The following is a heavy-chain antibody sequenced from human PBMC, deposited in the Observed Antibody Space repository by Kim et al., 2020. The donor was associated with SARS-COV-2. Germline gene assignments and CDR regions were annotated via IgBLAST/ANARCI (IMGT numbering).Heavy chain of an antibody. J-gene: IGHJ6*02. Sequence: ASVKVSCKASGYTFTNYYMHWVRQAPGQGLEWLGIIDPSGGTTSYAQKFQGRVTMTRDTSTSTVYMELGSLKSEDTAVYYCARGRVRGYYDSSGYYRYGLDVWGQGTTVTVSS. D-gene: IGHD3-22*01. V-gene: IGHV1-46*01. CDR1: GYTFTNYY. CDR2: IDPSGGTT. CDR3: ARGRVRGYYDSSGYYRYGLDV.